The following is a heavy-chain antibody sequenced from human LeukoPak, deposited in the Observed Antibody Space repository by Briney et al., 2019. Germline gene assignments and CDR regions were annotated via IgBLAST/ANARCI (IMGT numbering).Heavy chain of an antibody. CDR1: GYTFTGYY. V-gene: IGHV1-2*04. CDR3: ARSYSGYDELDY. D-gene: IGHD5-12*01. J-gene: IGHJ4*02. CDR2: INPNSGGT. Sequence: ASVRVSCTASGYTFTGYYMHWVRQAPGQGLEWMGWINPNSGGTNYAQKFQGWVTMTRDTSISTAYMELSRLRSDDTAVYYCARSYSGYDELDYWGQGTLVTVSS.